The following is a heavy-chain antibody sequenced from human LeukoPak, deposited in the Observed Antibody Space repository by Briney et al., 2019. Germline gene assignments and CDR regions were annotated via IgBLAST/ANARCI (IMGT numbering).Heavy chain of an antibody. Sequence: VASVKVSCKASGYTFIGYYMHWVRQAPGQGLEWMGWINPNSGGTKYAQKFQGRVTMTRDTSISTAYMELNRLRSDDTAVYYCARVMNREGTNYWGQGTLVTVSS. CDR1: GYTFIGYY. D-gene: IGHD1/OR15-1a*01. V-gene: IGHV1-2*02. CDR3: ARVMNREGTNY. J-gene: IGHJ4*02. CDR2: INPNSGGT.